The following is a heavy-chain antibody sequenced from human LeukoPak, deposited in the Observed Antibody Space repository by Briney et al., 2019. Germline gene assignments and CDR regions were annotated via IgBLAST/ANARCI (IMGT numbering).Heavy chain of an antibody. D-gene: IGHD2-21*02. CDR2: INNDGSST. V-gene: IGHV3-74*01. CDR1: GFTFIAYG. CDR3: ARELPREVTLDY. Sequence: GGSLRLSCAASGFTFIAYGMQWVRQAPGKGLVWVSRINNDGSSTSYADSVKGRFTISRDNTKNTLYLQVNSLRAEDTGVYYCARELPREVTLDYWGQGTLVTVSS. J-gene: IGHJ4*02.